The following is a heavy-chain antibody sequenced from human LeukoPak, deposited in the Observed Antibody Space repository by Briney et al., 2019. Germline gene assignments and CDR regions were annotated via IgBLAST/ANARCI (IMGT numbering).Heavy chain of an antibody. D-gene: IGHD6-6*01. CDR3: ARAFFVEYSSSADGFDI. V-gene: IGHV3-21*01. J-gene: IGHJ3*02. CDR1: GFTFSS. Sequence: PGGSLRLSCAASGFTFSSMNWVRQAPGKGLEWVSSISSTSSYIYYGDSLKGRFTISRDNAKNSLYLQMNSLRGEDTAVYYCARAFFVEYSSSADGFDIWGQGTKVTVSS. CDR2: ISSTSSYI.